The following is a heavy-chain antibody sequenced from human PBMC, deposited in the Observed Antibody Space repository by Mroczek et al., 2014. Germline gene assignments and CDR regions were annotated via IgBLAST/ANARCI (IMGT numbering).Heavy chain of an antibody. D-gene: IGHD2-2*02. CDR3: AKDLKAIPTIDY. Sequence: VQLVESGGGVVQPGRSLRLSCAASGFTFSTYGMHWVRQAPGKGLEWVAVISYDGSNKYYADSVKGRFTISRDNSKNTLYLQMNSLRAEDTAVYYCAKDLKAIPTIDYWGQGTLVTVSS. V-gene: IGHV3-30*18. CDR2: ISYDGSNK. CDR1: GFTFSTYG. J-gene: IGHJ4*02.